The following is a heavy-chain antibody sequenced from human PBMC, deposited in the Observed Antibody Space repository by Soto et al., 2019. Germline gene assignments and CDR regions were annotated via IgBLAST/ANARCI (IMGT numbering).Heavy chain of an antibody. Sequence: SETLSLTCTVSGESICSYYWSWIRQPPGKGLEWIGYIYYSGSTNYNPSLKSRVTISVDTSKNQFSLKLSSVTAADTAVYYCARQTRVLLWFGEFSYMDVWGKGTTVTVSS. CDR2: IYYSGST. CDR1: GESICSYY. CDR3: ARQTRVLLWFGEFSYMDV. V-gene: IGHV4-59*08. J-gene: IGHJ6*03. D-gene: IGHD3-10*01.